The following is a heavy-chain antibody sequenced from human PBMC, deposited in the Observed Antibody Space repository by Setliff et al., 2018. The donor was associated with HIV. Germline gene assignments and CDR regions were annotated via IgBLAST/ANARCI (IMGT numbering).Heavy chain of an antibody. D-gene: IGHD3-10*01. CDR2: IYTSGST. J-gene: IGHJ4*02. CDR1: GGSISSYY. V-gene: IGHV4-4*09. CDR3: ARQGNYYGSQKDY. Sequence: SETLSLTCTVSGGSISSYYWSWIRQPPGKGLEWIGYIYTSGSTNYNPSLKSRVTISVDTSKNQFSLKLSSVTAADTAVYYCARQGNYYGSQKDYWGQGTLVTVS.